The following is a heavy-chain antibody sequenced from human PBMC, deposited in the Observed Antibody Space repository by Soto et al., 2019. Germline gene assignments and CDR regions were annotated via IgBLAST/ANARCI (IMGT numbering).Heavy chain of an antibody. J-gene: IGHJ6*02. V-gene: IGHV1-2*02. CDR2: INPNSGGT. Sequence: ASVKVSCKASGYTFTGYYMHWVRQAPGQGLEWMGWINPNSGGTNYAQKFQGRVTMTRDTSISTAYMELSRLRSDDTAVYYCARDRVAGQVHYSYYYGMDVWGQGTTVTVSS. CDR3: ARDRVAGQVHYSYYYGMDV. CDR1: GYTFTGYY. D-gene: IGHD6-19*01.